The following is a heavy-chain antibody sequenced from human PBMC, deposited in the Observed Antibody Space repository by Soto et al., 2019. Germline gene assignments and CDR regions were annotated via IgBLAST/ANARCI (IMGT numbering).Heavy chain of an antibody. Sequence: QVQLVQSGAEVKKPGASVKVSCKASGFTFSNYGITWLRQVPGQGLEWMGWISAYNGNTVHAQEYQGRLTMTTDTSTSTAYMELRSLRPDDTALYYCARPQNDILTDSYTNYFGPWGQGTLVTVSS. D-gene: IGHD3-9*01. J-gene: IGHJ5*02. V-gene: IGHV1-18*01. CDR3: ARPQNDILTDSYTNYFGP. CDR2: ISAYNGNT. CDR1: GFTFSNYG.